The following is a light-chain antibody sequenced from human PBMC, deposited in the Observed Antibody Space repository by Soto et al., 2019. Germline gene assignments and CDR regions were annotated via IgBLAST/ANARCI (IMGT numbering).Light chain of an antibody. CDR1: QSVSSY. V-gene: IGKV3-11*01. CDR2: DAS. CDR3: QQRSNWPPWA. Sequence: EIVLRQSPATLSLSTGQRATLSCRARQSVSSYLAWYQKKPGHAPRLLIYDASNRAKGIPARFSGSGSGTDSTLTITSPEPEDFAVYYCQQRSNWPPWAFGGGTKVEIK. J-gene: IGKJ4*01.